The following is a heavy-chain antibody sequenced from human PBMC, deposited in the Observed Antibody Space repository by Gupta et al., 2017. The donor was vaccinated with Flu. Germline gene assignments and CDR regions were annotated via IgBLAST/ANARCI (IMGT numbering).Heavy chain of an antibody. Sequence: YGFDFRAYWMHWVRQAPGKGPVWVSRLDPYGSSIHYVDSVKGRFAISRDNAKSALYLQMDSLRHEDTAVYFCGRGSDFNDNEGFAIWGQGTTVTVSS. J-gene: IGHJ3*01. D-gene: IGHD2-21*01. V-gene: IGHV3-74*01. CDR2: LDPYGSSI. CDR3: GRGSDFNDNEGFAI. CDR1: GFDFRAYW.